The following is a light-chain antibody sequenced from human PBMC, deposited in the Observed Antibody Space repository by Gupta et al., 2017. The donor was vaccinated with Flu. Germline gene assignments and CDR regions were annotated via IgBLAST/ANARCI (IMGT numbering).Light chain of an antibody. Sequence: LNWYQQRPGQSPAPLIFHSSTLESGVPSRFSGSGSGTDFTLPIGNLQAEDFATYHCQQPSVAPFPFGQGTRLDI. CDR3: QQPSVAPFP. J-gene: IGKJ5*01. CDR2: HSS. V-gene: IGKV1-39*01.